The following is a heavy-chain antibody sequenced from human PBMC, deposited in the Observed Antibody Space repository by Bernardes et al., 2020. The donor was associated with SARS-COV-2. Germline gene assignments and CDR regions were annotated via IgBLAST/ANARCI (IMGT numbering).Heavy chain of an antibody. J-gene: IGHJ4*02. V-gene: IGHV3-53*01. CDR2: IYVNSNT. Sequence: GSLRLSCAASELLVESNYMSWVRETPGKGLEWVAVIYVNSNTQYADSVKDRFTISRDNSKNTLYLQMSSLRAEDTAVYSCTRGGPRSVMDYWGQGTLVTVSS. CDR3: TRGGPRSVMDY. CDR1: ELLVESNY. D-gene: IGHD3-16*01.